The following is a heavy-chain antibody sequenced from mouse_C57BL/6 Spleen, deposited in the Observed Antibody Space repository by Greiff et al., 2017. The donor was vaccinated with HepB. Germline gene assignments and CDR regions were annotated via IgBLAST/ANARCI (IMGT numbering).Heavy chain of an antibody. V-gene: IGHV5-6*01. J-gene: IGHJ3*01. CDR3: ARQEGNYGFAY. CDR2: ISSGGSYT. Sequence: EVQGVESGGDLVKPGGSLKLSCAASGFTFSSYGMSWVRQTPDKRLEWVATISSGGSYTYYPDSVKGRFTISRDNAKNTLYLQMSSLKSEDTAMYYCARQEGNYGFAYWGQGTLVTVSA. D-gene: IGHD2-1*01. CDR1: GFTFSSYG.